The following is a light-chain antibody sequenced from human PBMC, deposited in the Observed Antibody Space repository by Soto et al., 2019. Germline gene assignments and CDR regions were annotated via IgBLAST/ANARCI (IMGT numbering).Light chain of an antibody. CDR1: QTINNN. V-gene: IGKV3-11*01. CDR3: QQRSNWPIT. J-gene: IGKJ5*01. Sequence: ETVMTQSPATLSVSPGEGATLSCMASQTINNNLAWYQQKPGQAPRLLIYGASSRATGIPARFSGSGSGTDFTLTISSLEPEDFAVYYCQQRSNWPITFGQGTRLEIK. CDR2: GAS.